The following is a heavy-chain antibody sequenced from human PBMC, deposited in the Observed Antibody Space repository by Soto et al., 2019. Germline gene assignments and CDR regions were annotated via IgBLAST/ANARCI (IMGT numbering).Heavy chain of an antibody. CDR2: IWYDGSNK. CDR1: GFTFSSYG. D-gene: IGHD6-19*01. CDR3: ARRIAVEVFDY. Sequence: SLRLSCAASGFTFSSYGMHWVRQAPGKGLEWVAVIWYDGSNKYYADSVKGRFTISRDNSKNTLYLQMNSLRAEDTAVYYCARRIAVEVFDYWGQGTLVTVSS. J-gene: IGHJ4*02. V-gene: IGHV3-33*01.